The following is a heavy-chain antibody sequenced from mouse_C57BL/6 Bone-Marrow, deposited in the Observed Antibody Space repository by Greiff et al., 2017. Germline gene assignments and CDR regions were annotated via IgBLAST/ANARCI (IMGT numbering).Heavy chain of an antibody. CDR1: GYTFTSYW. Sequence: QVQLQQPGAELVKPGASVKLSCKASGYTFTSYWMNWVKQRPGQGLEWIGMIHPNSGSTNYNEKFKSKATLTVDKSSSTVYMLLSSLTSEDSAVYFCASYDYEFDYWGQGTTLTVSS. D-gene: IGHD2-4*01. V-gene: IGHV1-64*01. J-gene: IGHJ2*01. CDR3: ASYDYEFDY. CDR2: IHPNSGST.